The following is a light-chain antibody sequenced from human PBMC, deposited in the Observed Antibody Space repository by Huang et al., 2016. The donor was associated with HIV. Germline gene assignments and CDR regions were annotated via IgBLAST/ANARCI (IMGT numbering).Light chain of an antibody. V-gene: IGKV3D-15*01. CDR2: GAS. CDR1: AGVSNN. J-gene: IGKJ1*01. CDR3: QQYNNWPPWT. Sequence: IVMTQSPATLSVSPGERATLSCRASAGVSNNVAWYQQRPGQTPRLLIHGASTRHTGIPAKFSGRGSGTEFTLTITSLQPEDSVVYYCQQYNNWPPWTFGPGTQVEI.